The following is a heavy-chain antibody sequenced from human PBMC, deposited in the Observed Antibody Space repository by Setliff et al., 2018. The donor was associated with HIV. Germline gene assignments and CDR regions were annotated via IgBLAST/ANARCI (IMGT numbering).Heavy chain of an antibody. CDR2: IKQDESKE. CDR3: AREAYRLPWIDN. Sequence: GGSLRLSCAASGFTFSSHWMSWVRQAPGKGLEWVANIKQDESKEWYADSVKGRFTISRDNTKNSLYLQINSLSAEDTAVYYCAREAYRLPWIDNWGQGTLVTVSS. D-gene: IGHD1-1*01. J-gene: IGHJ4*02. V-gene: IGHV3-7*03. CDR1: GFTFSSHW.